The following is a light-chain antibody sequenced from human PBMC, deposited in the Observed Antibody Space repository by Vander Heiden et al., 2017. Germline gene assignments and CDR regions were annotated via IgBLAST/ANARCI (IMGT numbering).Light chain of an antibody. CDR2: YAS. Sequence: DIQLTQSPSFLSASVGDRVSIACRASQGINSYLAWYQQKPGKAPKLLIYYASTWQSGVPSRFSGSGSGTEFTLTISSLQPEDFASYYCQQFRSYPFTFGGGTKVEIK. CDR1: QGINSY. V-gene: IGKV1-9*01. J-gene: IGKJ4*01. CDR3: QQFRSYPFT.